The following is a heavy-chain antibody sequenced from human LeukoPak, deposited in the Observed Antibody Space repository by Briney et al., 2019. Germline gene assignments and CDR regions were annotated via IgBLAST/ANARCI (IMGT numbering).Heavy chain of an antibody. V-gene: IGHV3-30*19. CDR3: ARDPSTVVTPGIDY. CDR1: GISFSSHG. J-gene: IGHJ4*02. CDR2: ISYDGSNK. Sequence: GGSLRLSCAASGISFSSHGMHWVRQAPGKGLEWVAVISYDGSNKYYADSVKGRFTISRDNSKNTLYLQMNSLRAEDTAVYYCARDPSTVVTPGIDYWGQGTLVTVSS. D-gene: IGHD4-23*01.